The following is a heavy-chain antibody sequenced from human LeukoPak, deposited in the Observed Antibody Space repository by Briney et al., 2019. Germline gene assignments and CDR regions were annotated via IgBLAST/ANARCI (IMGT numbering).Heavy chain of an antibody. V-gene: IGHV3-53*01. J-gene: IGHJ4*02. Sequence: PGGSLRLSCAASGFTLSTYAMSWVRQAPGKGLEWVSVIYSGGYTYYADSVKGRFTISRDHSKNTLYLQMDSLRAEDTAVYYCARENGYKVFDYWGQGTLVTVSS. CDR2: IYSGGYT. CDR3: ARENGYKVFDY. CDR1: GFTLSTYA. D-gene: IGHD5-24*01.